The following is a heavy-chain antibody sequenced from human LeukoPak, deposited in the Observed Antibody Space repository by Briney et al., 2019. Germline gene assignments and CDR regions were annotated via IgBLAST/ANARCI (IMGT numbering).Heavy chain of an antibody. V-gene: IGHV3-30*19. Sequence: GGSLRLSCAASGFAASGFTFSTFGMHWVRQAPGKGLEWVAVISYDGSNKYYADSVKGRFTISRDNSKNTLFLQMNTLRAEDTAVFYCARGDKQLVFNRNKGGFDPWGQGTLVTVSS. CDR1: SGFAASGFTFSTFG. CDR3: ARGDKQLVFNRNKGGFDP. D-gene: IGHD6-13*01. J-gene: IGHJ5*02. CDR2: ISYDGSNK.